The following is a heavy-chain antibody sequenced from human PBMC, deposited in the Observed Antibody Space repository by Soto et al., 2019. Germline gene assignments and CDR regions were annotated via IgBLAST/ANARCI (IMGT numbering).Heavy chain of an antibody. Sequence: PGESLKISCEGSGYNFTNFWIHWVRQLPGKGLEWMGRIDPRDSETNYSPSFQGHVTISTAKSVTTAYLQWSSLKASDTALYYCARREYSYSRGSFDYWRHGTLVTVSS. V-gene: IGHV5-10-1*01. D-gene: IGHD3-22*01. CDR3: ARREYSYSRGSFDY. J-gene: IGHJ4*01. CDR2: IDPRDSET. CDR1: GYNFTNFW.